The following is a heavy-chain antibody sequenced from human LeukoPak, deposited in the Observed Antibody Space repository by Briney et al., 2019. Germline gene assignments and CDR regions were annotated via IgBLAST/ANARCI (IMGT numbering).Heavy chain of an antibody. V-gene: IGHV3-23*01. CDR1: GFTFSTYA. CDR2: ISGSGGTT. Sequence: GGSLRLSCAASGFTFSTYAMTWVRRAPGKGLEWVSAISGSGGTTYYADSVKGRFTISRDNSKNTSYPQMNSLRAEDTAVYYCAKDRGYWGQGTLVTVSS. CDR3: AKDRGY. J-gene: IGHJ4*02.